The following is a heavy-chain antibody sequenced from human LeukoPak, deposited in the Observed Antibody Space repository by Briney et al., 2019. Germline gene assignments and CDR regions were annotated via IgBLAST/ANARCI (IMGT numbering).Heavy chain of an antibody. D-gene: IGHD2-21*02. CDR1: GFTFTSYV. CDR3: AKKGDSYDYGMDV. J-gene: IGHJ6*02. Sequence: GGSLRLSCAASGFTFTSYVMSWVRQAPGKGLEWVSDISGSGGSTYYADSVKGRFTISRDNSKNTLYLQMNSLRAEDTAVYYCAKKGDSYDYGMDVWGQGTTVTVSS. CDR2: ISGSGGST. V-gene: IGHV3-23*01.